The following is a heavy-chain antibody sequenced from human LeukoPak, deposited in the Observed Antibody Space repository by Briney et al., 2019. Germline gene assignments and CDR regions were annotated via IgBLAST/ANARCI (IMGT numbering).Heavy chain of an antibody. Sequence: SQTLSLTCTVSGGSISSGGYYWSWIRQHPGKGLEWIGYIYYSGSTYYNPSLESRVTISVDTSKNQFSLKLSSVTAADTAVYYCARAVPGCSSTSCYALYNWFDPWGQGTLVTVSS. D-gene: IGHD2-2*01. CDR1: GGSISSGGYY. CDR3: ARAVPGCSSTSCYALYNWFDP. CDR2: IYYSGST. V-gene: IGHV4-31*03. J-gene: IGHJ5*02.